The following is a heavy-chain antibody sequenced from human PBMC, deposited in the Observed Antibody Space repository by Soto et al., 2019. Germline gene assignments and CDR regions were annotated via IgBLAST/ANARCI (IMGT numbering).Heavy chain of an antibody. CDR1: GVSINTYY. Sequence: SSETQSLTCTVAGVSINTYYGSWIRQPPGKGLEWIGYIYYSGSTNYNPSLKSRVTISVDTPKNQFSLQLTSVTAADTAVYYCARHPMSAFDYWGQGTLVTVSS. CDR2: IYYSGST. J-gene: IGHJ4*02. CDR3: ARHPMSAFDY. V-gene: IGHV4-59*08. D-gene: IGHD3-10*02.